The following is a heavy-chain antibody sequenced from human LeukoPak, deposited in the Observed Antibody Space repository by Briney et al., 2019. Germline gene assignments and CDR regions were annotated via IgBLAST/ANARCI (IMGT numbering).Heavy chain of an antibody. J-gene: IGHJ3*02. D-gene: IGHD6-13*01. CDR2: IYYSGST. CDR3: AREYSTKDAFDI. V-gene: IGHV4-38-2*02. CDR1: GFTFSSYE. Sequence: AGGSPRLSCAASGFTFSSYEMNWVRQPPGKGLEWIGSIYYSGSTYYNPSLKSRVTISVDTSKNQFSLKLSSVTAADTAVYYCAREYSTKDAFDIWGQGTMVTVSS.